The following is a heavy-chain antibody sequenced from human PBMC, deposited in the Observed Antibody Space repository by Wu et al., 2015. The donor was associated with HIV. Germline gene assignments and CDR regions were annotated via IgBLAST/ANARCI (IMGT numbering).Heavy chain of an antibody. CDR2: ISAWNGNT. CDR1: GYTFPNYG. V-gene: IGHV1-18*01. Sequence: QVQLVQSGAEVKKPGASVKVSCKASGYTFPNYGINWVRQAPGQGLEWMGWISAWNGNTNYAQKLQGRVTMTTDTSTSTAYMELRSLRSDDTAVYYCARDSDTYYYDSSGYYQHYYYYGMDVWGQGTTVTVSS. J-gene: IGHJ6*02. D-gene: IGHD3-22*01. CDR3: ARDSDTYYYDSSGYYQHYYYYGMDV.